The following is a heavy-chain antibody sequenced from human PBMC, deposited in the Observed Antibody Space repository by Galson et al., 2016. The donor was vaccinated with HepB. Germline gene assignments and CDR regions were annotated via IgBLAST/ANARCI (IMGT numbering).Heavy chain of an antibody. CDR3: AREQSALRFGEPYGFDI. D-gene: IGHD3-10*01. CDR1: GFTFTNYY. Sequence: SVKVSCKASGFTFTNYYMNWVRQAPGQGLEWMGTINPSGGRTSYAQKFQGRVSMTRGTATNTVYMEVSSLRSEDTAVYYCAREQSALRFGEPYGFDIWGQGTLVTVSS. CDR2: INPSGGRT. J-gene: IGHJ3*02. V-gene: IGHV1-46*01.